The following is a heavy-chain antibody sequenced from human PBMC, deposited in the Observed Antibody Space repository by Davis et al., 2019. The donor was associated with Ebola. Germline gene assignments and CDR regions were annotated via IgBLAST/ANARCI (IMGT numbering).Heavy chain of an antibody. CDR3: ARYNGWQYYFDY. D-gene: IGHD1-1*01. CDR1: GGSVSSGSYY. J-gene: IGHJ4*02. V-gene: IGHV4-61*01. CDR2: IYYSGST. Sequence: PSETLSLTCTVSGGSVSSGSYYWSWIRQPPGKGLEWIGYIYYSGSTNYNPSLKSRVTISVDTSKNQFSLKLSSVTAADTAVYYCARYNGWQYYFDYWGQGTLVTVSS.